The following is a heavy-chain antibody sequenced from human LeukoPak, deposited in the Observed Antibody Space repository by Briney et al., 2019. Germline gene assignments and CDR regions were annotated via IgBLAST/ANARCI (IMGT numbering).Heavy chain of an antibody. V-gene: IGHV4-31*03. CDR3: ARHKRGYSYGTIDY. Sequence: SQTLSLTCTVSGGSISSGGYYWSWIRQHPGKGLEWIGYIYYSGSTYYNPSLKSRVTISVDTSKNQFSLKLSSVTAADTAVYYCARHKRGYSYGTIDYWGQGTLVTVSS. D-gene: IGHD5-18*01. J-gene: IGHJ4*02. CDR1: GGSISSGGYY. CDR2: IYYSGST.